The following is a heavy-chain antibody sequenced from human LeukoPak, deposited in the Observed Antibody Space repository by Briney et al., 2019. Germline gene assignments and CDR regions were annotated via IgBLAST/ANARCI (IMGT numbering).Heavy chain of an antibody. CDR2: IRYDGSNK. CDR1: GFTFSSYG. Sequence: GGSLRLSCAASGFTFSSYGMHWVRQAPGKGLEWVAFIRYDGSNKYYADSVKGRFTISRDNSKNTLYLQMNSLRPEDTAVYYCASGRRAYCGGDCYSADYWGQGTLVIVSS. V-gene: IGHV3-30*02. J-gene: IGHJ4*02. D-gene: IGHD2-21*02. CDR3: ASGRRAYCGGDCYSADY.